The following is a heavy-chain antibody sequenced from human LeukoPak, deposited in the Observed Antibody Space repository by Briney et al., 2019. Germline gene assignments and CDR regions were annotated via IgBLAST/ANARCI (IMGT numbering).Heavy chain of an antibody. CDR1: GYSFTNYW. D-gene: IGHD3-22*01. CDR2: IYPGDSDT. J-gene: IGHJ4*02. Sequence: GESLQISCKGSGYSFTNYWIGWVRPLPGKGLEWMGIIYPGDSDTRYSPSFQGQVTISADKSISTAYLQWSSLKASDTAMYYCARAKYYYDSSGYPVDYWGQGTLVTVSS. CDR3: ARAKYYYDSSGYPVDY. V-gene: IGHV5-51*01.